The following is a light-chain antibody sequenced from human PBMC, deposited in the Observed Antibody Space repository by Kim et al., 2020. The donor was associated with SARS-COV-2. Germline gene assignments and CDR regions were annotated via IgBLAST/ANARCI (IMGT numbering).Light chain of an antibody. CDR3: QSYDSSNLNWV. CDR1: SGSIASNY. V-gene: IGLV6-57*02. Sequence: TVTISCTGSSGSIASNYVQWYQQRPGSAPTTVIYEDNQRTSGVPDRFSGSIDSSSNSASLTISGLKTEDEADYYCQSYDSSNLNWVFGGGTQLTVL. J-gene: IGLJ3*02. CDR2: EDN.